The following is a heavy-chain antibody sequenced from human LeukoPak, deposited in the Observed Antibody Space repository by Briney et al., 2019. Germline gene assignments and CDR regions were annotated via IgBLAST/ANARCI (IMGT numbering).Heavy chain of an antibody. Sequence: SGGSLRLSCAASGFTFSSYAMSWVRQAPGKGLEWVSAISGSGGSTYYAHSVKGRFTISRDNSKNTLYLQMNSLRAEDTAVYYCAKDFDFTPNYDFWSGYLDYWGQGTLVTVSS. CDR3: AKDFDFTPNYDFWSGYLDY. CDR1: GFTFSSYA. CDR2: ISGSGGST. J-gene: IGHJ4*02. V-gene: IGHV3-23*01. D-gene: IGHD3-3*01.